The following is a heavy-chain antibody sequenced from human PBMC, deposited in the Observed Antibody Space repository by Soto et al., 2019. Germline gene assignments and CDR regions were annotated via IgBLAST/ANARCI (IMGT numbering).Heavy chain of an antibody. V-gene: IGHV3-30*04. Sequence: QVQLVESGGGVVQPGRSLRLSCAASGFTFSSYAMHWVRQAPVKGLEWVAVISYDGRNKYYADSVKGRFTISRDNYKNTVYLQMNSLRAEDTAVYYCARPLWRDDYNWGYFYLWCRGTLVTVSS. CDR1: GFTFSSYA. CDR2: ISYDGRNK. J-gene: IGHJ2*01. CDR3: ARPLWRDDYNWGYFYL. D-gene: IGHD4-4*01.